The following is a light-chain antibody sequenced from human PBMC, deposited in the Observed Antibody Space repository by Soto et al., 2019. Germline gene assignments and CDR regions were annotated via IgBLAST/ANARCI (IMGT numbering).Light chain of an antibody. CDR3: HRYGSSLHT. Sequence: EMVLTQSPGTLSLSPGERATLSCRASQSVSSSFLVWYQQKPGQAPMLLIYGASSWATCIPDRFSGSMHGPEFTLPVITLEPEDFAVDYCHRYGSSLHTLDHWNKLEI. CDR2: GAS. CDR1: QSVSSSF. V-gene: IGKV3-20*01. J-gene: IGKJ2*01.